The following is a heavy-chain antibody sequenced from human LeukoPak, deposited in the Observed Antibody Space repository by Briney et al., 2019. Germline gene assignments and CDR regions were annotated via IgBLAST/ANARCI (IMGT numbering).Heavy chain of an antibody. CDR1: GGSISSGGYF. J-gene: IGHJ5*02. Sequence: PSETLSLTCAVSGGSISSGGYFWRWIRQPPGKGLEGIVYSDHSASTYYNPSLKSRVTISVDRSKNHFPLKLSSVTAADTSVYYCARGGIASNWFDPWGQGTLVTVSS. V-gene: IGHV4-30-2*01. D-gene: IGHD6-13*01. CDR3: ARGGIASNWFDP. CDR2: SDHSAST.